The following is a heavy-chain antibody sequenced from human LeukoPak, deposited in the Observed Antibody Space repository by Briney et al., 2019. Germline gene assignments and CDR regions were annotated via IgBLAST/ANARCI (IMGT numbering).Heavy chain of an antibody. D-gene: IGHD3-22*01. CDR1: GYTFTGYY. CDR3: ARGLGSYDSSELTWPMISF. Sequence: PKASVKVSCKASGYTFTGYYMHWVRQAPGQGLEWMGWINPNSGGTNYAQKFQGRVTMTRDTSISTAYMELSRLRSDDTAVYYCARGLGSYDSSELTWPMISFWGQGTQVTVSS. J-gene: IGHJ4*02. V-gene: IGHV1-2*02. CDR2: INPNSGGT.